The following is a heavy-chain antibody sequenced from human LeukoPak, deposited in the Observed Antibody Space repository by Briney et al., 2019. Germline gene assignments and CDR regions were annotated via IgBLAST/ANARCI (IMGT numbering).Heavy chain of an antibody. CDR3: ARGAGYSYGTEFDY. J-gene: IGHJ4*02. Sequence: SETLSLTCAVSGGSISSSNWWSWVRQPPGRGLEWIGEIYHSGSTNYNPSLKSRVTISVDKSKNQFSLKLSSVTAADTAVYYCARGAGYSYGTEFDYWGQGTLVTVSS. D-gene: IGHD5-18*01. CDR2: IYHSGST. CDR1: GGSISSSNW. V-gene: IGHV4-4*02.